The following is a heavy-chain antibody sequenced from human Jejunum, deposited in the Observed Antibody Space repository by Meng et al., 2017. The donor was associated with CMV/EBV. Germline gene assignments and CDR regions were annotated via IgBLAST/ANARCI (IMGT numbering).Heavy chain of an antibody. Sequence: LSCAASGFTFRHYALTWVRQAPGKGLEWVSGIRHDGGTFYAASVKGRFTISRDNSKNTLYLQMNSLRAEDTAVYYCAKATDFDYWGQGTLVTVSS. D-gene: IGHD4-11*01. CDR3: AKATDFDY. V-gene: IGHV3-23*01. CDR2: IRHDGGT. J-gene: IGHJ4*02. CDR1: GFTFRHYA.